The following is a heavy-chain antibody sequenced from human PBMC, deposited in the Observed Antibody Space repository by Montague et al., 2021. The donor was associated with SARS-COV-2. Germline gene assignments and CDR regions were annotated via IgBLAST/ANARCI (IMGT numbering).Heavy chain of an antibody. Sequence: SETLSLTCTVSGGSISSNNYYWDWIRRPPGKGLEWIGSIYDSGSTYYNPSLKSRVTISVDTSKNHFSLKLNSVTAAGTAVYYCARRGRKLLPVATTIGGFDIWGQGTMVTVSS. CDR2: IYDSGST. J-gene: IGHJ3*02. D-gene: IGHD5-12*01. V-gene: IGHV4-39*02. CDR3: ARRGRKLLPVATTIGGFDI. CDR1: GGSISSNNYY.